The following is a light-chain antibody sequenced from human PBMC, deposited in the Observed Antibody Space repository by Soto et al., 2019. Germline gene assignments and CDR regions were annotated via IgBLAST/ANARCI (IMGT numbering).Light chain of an antibody. V-gene: IGKV1D-12*01. CDR3: QQANSFPLT. J-gene: IGKJ4*01. CDR2: GAT. Sequence: DIQMTQSPSSVSASVGDRVTITCRASQGFSGGLVWYQQKPGKAPKLLIYGATTLQSGVPSRFYGSRSGTDFSLTISSLQPEDFATYYCQQANSFPLTFGGGTRVEIK. CDR1: QGFSGG.